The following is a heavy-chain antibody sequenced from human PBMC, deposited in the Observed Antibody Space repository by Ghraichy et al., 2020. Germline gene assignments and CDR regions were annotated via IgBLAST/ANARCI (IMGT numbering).Heavy chain of an antibody. D-gene: IGHD3-16*01. Sequence: GGSLRLSCAASGFTFSSYWMSWVRQAPGKGLEWVANIKQDGSEKYYVDSVKGRFTISRDNAKNSLYLQMNSLRAEDTAVYYCASMRFARYFDYWGQGTLVTVSS. V-gene: IGHV3-7*01. J-gene: IGHJ4*02. CDR2: IKQDGSEK. CDR1: GFTFSSYW. CDR3: ASMRFARYFDY.